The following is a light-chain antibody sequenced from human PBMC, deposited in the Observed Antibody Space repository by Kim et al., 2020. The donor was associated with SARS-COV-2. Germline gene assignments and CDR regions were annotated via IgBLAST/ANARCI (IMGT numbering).Light chain of an antibody. CDR3: AAWDDSLNGWV. Sequence: QSALTQPPSASGSPGQSVTISCTGTSSDIGGYNYVSWYQQHPGKAPKFMIYEVSKRPSGVPDRFSGSKSGNTASLTVSGLQAEDEADYYCAAWDDSLNGWVFGGGTQLTVL. J-gene: IGLJ3*02. V-gene: IGLV2-8*01. CDR2: EVS. CDR1: SSDIGGYNY.